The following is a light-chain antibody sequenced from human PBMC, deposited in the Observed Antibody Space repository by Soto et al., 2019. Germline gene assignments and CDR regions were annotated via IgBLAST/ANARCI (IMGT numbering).Light chain of an antibody. CDR2: AAS. CDR1: QSISSSF. CDR3: ERDGSTPPLT. V-gene: IGKV3-20*01. J-gene: IGKJ4*01. Sequence: EFVLTQSPGTLSLSPGERATLSCRASQSISSSFLAWYQHKPGQSPRLLIYAASFRGTGLPYRFSGGGSGTDFTLNISRLEPEDFAVYYCERDGSTPPLTFGGGTKVEI.